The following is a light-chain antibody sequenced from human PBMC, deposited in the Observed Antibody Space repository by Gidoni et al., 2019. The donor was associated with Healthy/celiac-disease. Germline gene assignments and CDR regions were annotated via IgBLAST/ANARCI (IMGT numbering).Light chain of an antibody. CDR2: DAS. V-gene: IGKV3-11*01. CDR3: QQRSNWPPMYT. CDR1: QSVSSN. Sequence: EIVLTQSPATLSLSPGERATLSCRASQSVSSNLAWYQQKPGQAPRLLIYDASNRATGIPARFSGSGSGTDFTLTISSLEPEDFAVYYCQQRSNWPPMYTFXXXTKLEIK. J-gene: IGKJ2*01.